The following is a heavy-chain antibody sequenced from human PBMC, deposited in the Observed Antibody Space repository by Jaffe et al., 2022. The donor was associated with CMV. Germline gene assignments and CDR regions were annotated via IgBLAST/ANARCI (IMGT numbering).Heavy chain of an antibody. CDR3: ARPGRPGAVAGYFDY. D-gene: IGHD6-19*01. Sequence: EVQLVESGGGLVQPGGSLRLSCAASGFTFSSYWMSWVRQAPGKGLEWVANIKQDGSEKYYVDSVKGRFTISRDNAKNSLYLQMNSLRAEDTAVYYCARPGRPGAVAGYFDYWGQGTLVTVSS. V-gene: IGHV3-7*01. J-gene: IGHJ4*02. CDR2: IKQDGSEK. CDR1: GFTFSSYW.